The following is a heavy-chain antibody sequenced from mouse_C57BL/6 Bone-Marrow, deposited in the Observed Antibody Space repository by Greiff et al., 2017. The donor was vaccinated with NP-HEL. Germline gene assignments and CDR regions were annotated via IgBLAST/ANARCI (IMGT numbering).Heavy chain of an antibody. CDR3: ARKLRYFDY. V-gene: IGHV1-42*01. Sequence: VQLQQSGPELVKPGASVKISCKASGYSFTGYYMNWVKQSPEKSLEWIGEINPSTGGTTYNQKFKAKATLTVDKSSSTAYMQLKSLTSEDSAVYYCARKLRYFDYGGQGTTLTVSS. D-gene: IGHD1-1*01. J-gene: IGHJ2*01. CDR1: GYSFTGYY. CDR2: INPSTGGT.